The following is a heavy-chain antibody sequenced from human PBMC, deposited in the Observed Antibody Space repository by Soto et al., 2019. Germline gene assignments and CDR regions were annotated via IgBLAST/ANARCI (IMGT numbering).Heavy chain of an antibody. CDR1: GFAFSSSW. V-gene: IGHV3-43D*04. CDR3: AKGDYGGNSTPYYYGMDV. J-gene: IGHJ6*02. Sequence: GGSLRLSCAASGFAFSSSWMSWVRQAPGKGLEWVSLISWDGGSTYYADSVKGRFTISRDNSKNSLYLQMNSLRAEDTALYYCAKGDYGGNSTPYYYGMDVWGQGTTVTVSS. CDR2: ISWDGGST. D-gene: IGHD4-17*01.